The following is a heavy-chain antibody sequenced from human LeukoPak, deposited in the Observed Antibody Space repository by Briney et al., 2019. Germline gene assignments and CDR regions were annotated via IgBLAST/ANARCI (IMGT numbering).Heavy chain of an antibody. Sequence: PSETLSLTCTVSGGSISSYYCSWIRQPPGKGLEWIGYIYYSGSTNYNPSLKSRVTISVDTSKNQFSLKLSSATAADTAVYYCARDYSSSWYESDAFDIWGQGTMVTVSS. CDR1: GGSISSYY. J-gene: IGHJ3*02. V-gene: IGHV4-59*01. CDR3: ARDYSSSWYESDAFDI. CDR2: IYYSGST. D-gene: IGHD6-13*01.